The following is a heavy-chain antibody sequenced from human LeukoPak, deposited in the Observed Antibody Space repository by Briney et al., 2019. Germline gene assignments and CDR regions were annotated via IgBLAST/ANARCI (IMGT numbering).Heavy chain of an antibody. D-gene: IGHD1-26*01. CDR1: GYTLTELS. Sequence: GASVKVPCKVSGYTLTELSMHWVRQAPRKGLEWMGGFDPEDGETIYAQKFQGRVTMTEDTSTDTAYMELSSLRSEDTAVYYCATIGSYYFACWGQGTLVTVSS. V-gene: IGHV1-24*01. CDR3: ATIGSYYFAC. CDR2: FDPEDGET. J-gene: IGHJ4*02.